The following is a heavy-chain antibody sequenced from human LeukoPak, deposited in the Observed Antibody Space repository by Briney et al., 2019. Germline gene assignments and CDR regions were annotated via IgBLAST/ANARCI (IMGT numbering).Heavy chain of an antibody. CDR2: IWYDGSNK. CDR1: GSTFSSYG. D-gene: IGHD3-3*01. J-gene: IGHJ6*02. CDR3: ARDLPYDFWSGYYYYGMDV. Sequence: GGSLRLSCAASGSTFSSYGMHWVRQAPGKGLEWVAVIWYDGSNKYYADSVKGRFTISRDNSKNTLYLQMNSLRAEDTAVYYCARDLPYDFWSGYYYYGMDVWGQGTTVTVSS. V-gene: IGHV3-33*01.